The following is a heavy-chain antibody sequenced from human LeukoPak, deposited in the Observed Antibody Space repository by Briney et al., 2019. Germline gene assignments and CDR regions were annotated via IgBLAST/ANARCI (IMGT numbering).Heavy chain of an antibody. D-gene: IGHD2-15*01. CDR2: IYFSGST. CDR1: GGSLSSSSHY. J-gene: IGHJ4*02. V-gene: IGHV4-39*07. CDR3: ARVGVSCSGGNCYAYSGSFDY. Sequence: PSETLSLTCTVSGGSLSSSSHYWGWIRQPPGKGLEWIGSIYFSGSTDYNPSLKSRVSISIDTSKNQFSLKLISVPTADTAVYYCARVGVSCSGGNCYAYSGSFDYWGQGTLVTVSS.